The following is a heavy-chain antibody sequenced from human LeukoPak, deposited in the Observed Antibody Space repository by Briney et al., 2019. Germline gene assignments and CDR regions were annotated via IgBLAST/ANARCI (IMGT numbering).Heavy chain of an antibody. V-gene: IGHV3-48*01. CDR2: ISSSSSTI. CDR1: GFTFSSYS. J-gene: IGHJ5*02. D-gene: IGHD3-10*01. CDR3: AKSSNYYGSGSYAGA. Sequence: GGSLRLSCAASGFTFSSYSMNWVRQAPGKGLEWVSYISSSSSTIYYADSVKGRFTISRDNSKNTLYLQMNSLRAEDTAVYYCAKSSNYYGSGSYAGAWGQGTLVTVSS.